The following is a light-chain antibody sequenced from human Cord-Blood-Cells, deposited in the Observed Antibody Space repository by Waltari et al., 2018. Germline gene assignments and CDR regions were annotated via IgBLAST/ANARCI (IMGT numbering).Light chain of an antibody. CDR2: AAS. V-gene: IGKV1-8*01. Sequence: AIRITQSPSSLSASTGDRVPITCRASQGISSYLAWYQHKPGKAPKLLIYAASTLQSWVPSRFSGSGSGTDFTLTISCLQSEDFATYYCQQYYSYPITFGQGTRLEIK. J-gene: IGKJ5*01. CDR1: QGISSY. CDR3: QQYYSYPIT.